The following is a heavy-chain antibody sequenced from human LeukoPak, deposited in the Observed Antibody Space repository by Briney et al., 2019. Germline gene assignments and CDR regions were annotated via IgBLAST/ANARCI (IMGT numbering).Heavy chain of an antibody. CDR2: IIPIFGTA. V-gene: IGHV1-69*06. CDR1: GYSFTGHY. Sequence: ASVKVSCKASGYSFTGHYMHWVRQAPGQGLEWMGGIIPIFGTANYAQKFQGRVTITADKSTSTAYMELSSLRSEDTAVYYCARDLPAYYYDSSGYYSSDAFDIWGQGTMVTVSS. D-gene: IGHD3-22*01. J-gene: IGHJ3*02. CDR3: ARDLPAYYYDSSGYYSSDAFDI.